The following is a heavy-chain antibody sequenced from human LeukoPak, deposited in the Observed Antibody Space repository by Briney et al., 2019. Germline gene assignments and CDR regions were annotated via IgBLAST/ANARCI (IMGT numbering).Heavy chain of an antibody. CDR2: ISAYNGNT. Sequence: GASVKVSCKASGYTFTSYGISWVRQAPGQGLEWMGWISAYNGNTNYAQKLQGRVTMTTDTSTSTAYMELRSLRSDDTAVYYCARGDCSGGSCYSPNWFDPWGQGTLVTVSS. D-gene: IGHD2-15*01. J-gene: IGHJ5*02. V-gene: IGHV1-18*01. CDR1: GYTFTSYG. CDR3: ARGDCSGGSCYSPNWFDP.